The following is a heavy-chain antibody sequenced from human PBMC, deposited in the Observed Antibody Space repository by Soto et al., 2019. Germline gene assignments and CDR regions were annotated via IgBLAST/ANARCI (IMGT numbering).Heavy chain of an antibody. J-gene: IGHJ6*02. Sequence: PSETLSLTCTVSGGSISGFFWTWVRHPPGMPLEGLGHVAASGSTAYNPSLRSRLSLSLDVSKNRFSLELTSVTAADTATYFCARGGSTHYYYGLDVWGQGTTVTVSS. CDR1: GGSISGFF. V-gene: IGHV4-4*07. CDR3: ARGGSTHYYYGLDV. CDR2: VAASGST.